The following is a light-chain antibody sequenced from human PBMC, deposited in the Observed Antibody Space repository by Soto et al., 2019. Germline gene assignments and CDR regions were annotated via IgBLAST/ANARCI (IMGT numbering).Light chain of an antibody. J-gene: IGKJ4*02. CDR3: QQYNNWPPLT. V-gene: IGKV3-15*01. Sequence: EIVMTQSPATLSVSPGERATLSCRASLSVSNTLAWYQQKPGQAPRLLISGTVTRATGIPCGVSGSGSGTEFCITISSAQSEDFGVYCCQQYNNWPPLTFGGGTKVDIK. CDR2: GTV. CDR1: LSVSNT.